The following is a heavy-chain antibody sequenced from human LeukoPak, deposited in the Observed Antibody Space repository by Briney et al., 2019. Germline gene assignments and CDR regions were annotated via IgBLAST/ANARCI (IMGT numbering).Heavy chain of an antibody. CDR3: SRVSAYTTSSGKFDY. Sequence: GGSLRLSCAASGFTFDDHAMHRVRQAPGKGLEWVSGISWNSGGIAYADSVKGRFTISRDNAKNSLYLQMNSLRAEDTALYYCSRVSAYTTSSGKFDYWGQGTLVTVSS. V-gene: IGHV3-9*01. CDR2: ISWNSGGI. CDR1: GFTFDDHA. J-gene: IGHJ4*02. D-gene: IGHD6-6*01.